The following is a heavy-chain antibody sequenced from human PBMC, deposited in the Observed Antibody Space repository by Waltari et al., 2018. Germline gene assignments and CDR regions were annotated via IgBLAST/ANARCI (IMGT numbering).Heavy chain of an antibody. V-gene: IGHV3-11*01. D-gene: IGHD5-12*01. Sequence: QVQLVESGGGLVKPGGSLRLSCAASGFPFGDYYMSWIRQAPGKGLEWVSYISSSGSTIYYADSMKGRFTISRDNAKNSVYLQMNSLRAEDTAVYYCASLPLRYYFDYWGLGTLVTVSS. CDR2: ISSSGSTI. CDR3: ASLPLRYYFDY. CDR1: GFPFGDYY. J-gene: IGHJ4*02.